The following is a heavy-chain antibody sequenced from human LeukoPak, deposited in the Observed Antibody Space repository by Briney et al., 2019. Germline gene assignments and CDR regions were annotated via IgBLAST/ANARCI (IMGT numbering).Heavy chain of an antibody. CDR2: IYPGDSDT. D-gene: IGHD6-6*01. CDR1: GYSFTTHW. CDR3: ARKAAREAFDI. Sequence: GESLKISCKGSGYSFTTHWIGWVRQMPGKGLEWMGIIYPGDSDTRYSPSFQGQVTISDDKSITTAYLQWSSLKASDTAMYFCARKAAREAFDIWGQGTMVTVSS. V-gene: IGHV5-51*01. J-gene: IGHJ3*02.